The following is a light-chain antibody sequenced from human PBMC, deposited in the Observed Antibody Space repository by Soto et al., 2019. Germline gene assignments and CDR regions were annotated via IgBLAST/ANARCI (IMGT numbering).Light chain of an antibody. Sequence: EIVMTQSPATLSVSPGERATLSSRASQSVSSNLAWYQQKPGQAPRLLIYGASTGATGIPARFSGSGSGTEFTLTIGSLQSEDFAVYYCQQYNNWPSTFGQGTKVEIK. CDR1: QSVSSN. CDR2: GAS. CDR3: QQYNNWPST. J-gene: IGKJ1*01. V-gene: IGKV3-15*01.